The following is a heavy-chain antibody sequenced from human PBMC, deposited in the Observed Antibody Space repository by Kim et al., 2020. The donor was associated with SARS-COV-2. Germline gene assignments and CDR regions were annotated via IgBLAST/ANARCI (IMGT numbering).Heavy chain of an antibody. CDR2: ISSSGDGT. CDR1: GFLFSTYA. Sequence: GGSLRLSCAASGFLFSTYAMSWVRQAPGKGLEWVSAISSSGDGTYYADSVKGRFTVSRDNSKNTVYLQMSSLRAEDTAVYYCAKYVLGSNYEGCDYRGQG. J-gene: IGHJ4*02. D-gene: IGHD4-4*01. CDR3: AKYVLGSNYEGCDY. V-gene: IGHV3-23*01.